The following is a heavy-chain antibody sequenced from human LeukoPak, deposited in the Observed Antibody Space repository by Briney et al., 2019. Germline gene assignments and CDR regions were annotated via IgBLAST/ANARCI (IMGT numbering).Heavy chain of an antibody. CDR3: AREGIVGATRPFDY. J-gene: IGHJ4*02. D-gene: IGHD1-26*01. V-gene: IGHV4-4*07. CDR1: GGSISSYY. Sequence: PSETLSLTCTVSGGSISSYYWSWIRQPAGKGLEWIGRIYTSGSTNFNPSLKSRVTMSVDTSKNQFSLKLSSVTAADTAVYHCAREGIVGATRPFDYWGQGTLVTVSS. CDR2: IYTSGST.